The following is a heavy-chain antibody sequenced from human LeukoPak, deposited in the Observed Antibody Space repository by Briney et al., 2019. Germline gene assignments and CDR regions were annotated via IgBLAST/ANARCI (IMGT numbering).Heavy chain of an antibody. CDR1: GYSISSGYY. Sequence: SETLSLTCTVSGYSISSGYYWGWIRQPPGRGLEWIGSIYHSGNTYYNPSLKSRVTISVDTSKNQFSLKLSSVTAADTAVYYCARAGYSDSDFDYWGQGTLVTVSS. CDR3: ARAGYSDSDFDY. J-gene: IGHJ4*02. V-gene: IGHV4-38-2*02. D-gene: IGHD4-11*01. CDR2: IYHSGNT.